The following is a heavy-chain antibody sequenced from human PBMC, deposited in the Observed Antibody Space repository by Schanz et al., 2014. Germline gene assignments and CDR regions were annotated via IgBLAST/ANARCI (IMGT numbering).Heavy chain of an antibody. CDR2: ISGSGAST. V-gene: IGHV3-23*04. J-gene: IGHJ4*02. Sequence: EVQLVESGGGMVQPGGSLRLSCAASGFTFSDHYMDWVRQAPGKGLEWVSAISGSGASTYYADSVKGRFTISRDNSKNTLYLQMNSLRAEDTAVYYCAKDQGSYGSGSYSYFDYWGQGTLATVSS. CDR1: GFTFSDHY. CDR3: AKDQGSYGSGSYSYFDY. D-gene: IGHD3-10*01.